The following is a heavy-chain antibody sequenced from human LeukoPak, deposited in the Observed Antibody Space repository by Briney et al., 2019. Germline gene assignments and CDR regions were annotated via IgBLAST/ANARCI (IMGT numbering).Heavy chain of an antibody. CDR2: ISSGSSTI. CDR1: GFTFSSYS. CDR3: ATEYYYDSSGYRSLDAFDI. J-gene: IGHJ3*02. Sequence: GGSLRLSCAASGFTFSSYSMNWVRQAPGKGLEWVSYISSGSSTIYYADSVKGRFTISRDNAKNSVHLQMNSLRAEDTAVYYCATEYYYDSSGYRSLDAFDIWGQGTMVTVSS. D-gene: IGHD3-22*01. V-gene: IGHV3-48*01.